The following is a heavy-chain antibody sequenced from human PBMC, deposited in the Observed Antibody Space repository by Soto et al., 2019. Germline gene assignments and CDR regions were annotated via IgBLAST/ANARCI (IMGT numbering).Heavy chain of an antibody. CDR2: INHSGST. CDR1: GGSFSGYY. J-gene: IGHJ5*02. D-gene: IGHD3-10*01. V-gene: IGHV4-34*01. CDR3: ASGLPVTMVRGVSGERWFDP. Sequence: QVQLQQWGAGLLKPSETLSLTCAVYGGSFSGYYWSWIRQPPGKGLEWIGEINHSGSTNYNPSLTGRVTLSVDTSKNQFSLKLSSVTAAETAVYYCASGLPVTMVRGVSGERWFDPWGQGTLVTVSS.